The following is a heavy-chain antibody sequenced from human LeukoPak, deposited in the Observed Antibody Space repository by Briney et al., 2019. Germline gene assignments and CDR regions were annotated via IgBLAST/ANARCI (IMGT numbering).Heavy chain of an antibody. D-gene: IGHD6-19*01. CDR1: GGSFSGYY. V-gene: IGHV4-34*01. J-gene: IGHJ1*01. Sequence: SETLSLTCAVYGGSFSGYYWSWIRQPPGKGLEWIGEINHSGSTNHNPSLKSRVTISVDTSKNQFSLKLSSVTAADTAVYYCASSLLGSSGWPESEYFHHWGQGTLVIVSS. CDR3: ASSLLGSSGWPESEYFHH. CDR2: INHSGST.